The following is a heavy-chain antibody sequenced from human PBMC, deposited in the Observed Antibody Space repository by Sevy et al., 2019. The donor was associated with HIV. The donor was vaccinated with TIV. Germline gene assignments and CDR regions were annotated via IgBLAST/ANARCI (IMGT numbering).Heavy chain of an antibody. Sequence: ASVKVSCKTSGYTFTNNDINWLRQAAGQGLEWMGWMTPDRGRAGYAQRFQGRVTFTRDTSRGTACMELSNLTSDDTAVYYCTRYIGVFRRGSYYIFMDVWGQGTSVTVSS. CDR2: MTPDRGRA. CDR1: GYTFTNND. CDR3: TRYIGVFRRGSYYIFMDV. D-gene: IGHD3-10*01. J-gene: IGHJ6*02. V-gene: IGHV1-8*03.